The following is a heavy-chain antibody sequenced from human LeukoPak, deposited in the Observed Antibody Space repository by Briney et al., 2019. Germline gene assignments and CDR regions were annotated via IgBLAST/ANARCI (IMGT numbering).Heavy chain of an antibody. CDR3: ARDNYDYVWGSYRYYDY. J-gene: IGHJ4*02. CDR2: INSDGSST. D-gene: IGHD3-16*02. V-gene: IGHV3-74*01. Sequence: GGSLRHSCAASGFTFSSYWMHWVRHAPGKGLVWVSRINSDGSSTSYADSVKGRFTISRDNAKNTLYLQMNSLRAEDTAVYYCARDNYDYVWGSYRYYDYWGQGTLVTVSS. CDR1: GFTFSSYW.